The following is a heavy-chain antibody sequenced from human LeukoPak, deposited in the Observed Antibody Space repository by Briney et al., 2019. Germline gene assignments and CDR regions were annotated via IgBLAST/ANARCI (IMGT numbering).Heavy chain of an antibody. Sequence: GGSLRLSCAVSGITLSNYGMSWVRQAPGKGLEWVAVIWYDGSNKYYADYVKGQFTISRDNSKNTLYLQMNSLRAEDTAVYYCARDSTRIVVVIARSGAFDIWGQGTMVTVSS. CDR1: GITLSNYG. J-gene: IGHJ3*02. CDR2: IWYDGSNK. V-gene: IGHV3-33*08. D-gene: IGHD2-21*01. CDR3: ARDSTRIVVVIARSGAFDI.